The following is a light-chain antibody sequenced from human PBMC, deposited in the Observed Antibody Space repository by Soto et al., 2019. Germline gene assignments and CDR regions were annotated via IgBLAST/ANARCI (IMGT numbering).Light chain of an antibody. V-gene: IGKV4-1*01. CDR1: QSVLYSPNNKNC. J-gene: IGKJ4*01. CDR3: QQYYSIPLT. CDR2: WTS. Sequence: DIVMTQSPDSLAVSLGERATINCKSSQSVLYSPNNKNCLAWYQKKPGLPPKLLIYWTSTRVSGVPDRFSGSGSGTDFTPTISSLQAEDVAVYYCQQYYSIPLTFGGGTKVEIK.